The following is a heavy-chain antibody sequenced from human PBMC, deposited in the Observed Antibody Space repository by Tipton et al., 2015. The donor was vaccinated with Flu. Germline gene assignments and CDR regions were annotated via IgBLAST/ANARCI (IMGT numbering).Heavy chain of an antibody. V-gene: IGHV3-21*01. CDR1: GFTFSSYS. D-gene: IGHD2-15*01. CDR2: ISSSSSYI. J-gene: IGHJ4*02. CDR3: ARDPPSPRYCSGGSCYSGGDY. Sequence: SLRLSCAASGFTFSSYSMNWVRQAPGKGLEWVSSISSSSSYIYYADSVKGRFTISRDNAKNSLYLQMNSLRAEDTAVYYCARDPPSPRYCSGGSCYSGGDYWGQGTLVTVSS.